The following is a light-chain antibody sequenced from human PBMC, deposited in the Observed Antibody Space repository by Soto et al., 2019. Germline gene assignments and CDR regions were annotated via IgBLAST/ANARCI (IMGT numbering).Light chain of an antibody. V-gene: IGKV1-5*01. CDR1: QSVNSW. Sequence: DIQMTQSPSTLSAFVGDRVTITCRASQSVNSWLAWYQQRPGKAPKLLIYDASTLESGVPSRFSGSGSGTEFTLTISSPQPDDFATYYCHQYNSYHTFGGGTKVDIK. CDR3: HQYNSYHT. CDR2: DAS. J-gene: IGKJ4*01.